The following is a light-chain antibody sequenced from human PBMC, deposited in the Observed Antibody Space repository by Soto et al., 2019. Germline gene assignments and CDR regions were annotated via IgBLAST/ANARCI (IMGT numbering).Light chain of an antibody. J-gene: IGLJ1*01. V-gene: IGLV1-47*01. Sequence: QSALTQPPPASGTPGQRVTISCSGSSSNVGVNFVYWYQHLPGTAPKLLIYRNDQRPSGVPDRFSGSKSGTSSSLAISGLRYEDEADYYCAAWDDSLRGRVFGTGTKVTVL. CDR2: RND. CDR3: AAWDDSLRGRV. CDR1: SSNVGVNF.